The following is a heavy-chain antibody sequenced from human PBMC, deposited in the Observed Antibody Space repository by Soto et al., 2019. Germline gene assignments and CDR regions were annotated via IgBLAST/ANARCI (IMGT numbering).Heavy chain of an antibody. CDR3: ARDGGYGAPSGRGLDY. J-gene: IGHJ4*02. Sequence: QVQLVESGGGVVQPGRSLRLSCAASGFTFSSYGMHWVRQAPGKGLEWVAVIWYDGSNKYYADSVKGRFTISRDNSKNTLYLQMNSLRAEDTAVYYCARDGGYGAPSGRGLDYWGQGTLVTVSS. CDR2: IWYDGSNK. D-gene: IGHD3-10*01. CDR1: GFTFSSYG. V-gene: IGHV3-33*01.